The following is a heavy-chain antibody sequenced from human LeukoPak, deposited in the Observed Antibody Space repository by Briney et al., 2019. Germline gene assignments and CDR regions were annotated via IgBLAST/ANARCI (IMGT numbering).Heavy chain of an antibody. D-gene: IGHD3-10*01. Sequence: SETLSLTCTVSGGSISSYCWSWIRQSAGKGLEWIGRIYSSGSTNYNPSLKSRVTMSVDMSKNQFSLKLSSVTAADTAVYYCARAADLAGNHYLYYFDSWGREPWSPSPQ. V-gene: IGHV4-4*07. CDR2: IYSSGST. CDR3: ARAADLAGNHYLYYFDS. J-gene: IGHJ4*02. CDR1: GGSISSYC.